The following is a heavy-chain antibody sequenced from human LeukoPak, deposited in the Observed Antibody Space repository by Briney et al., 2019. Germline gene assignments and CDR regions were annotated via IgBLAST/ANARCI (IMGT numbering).Heavy chain of an antibody. V-gene: IGHV3-9*01. D-gene: IGHD6-13*01. CDR1: GFTFDDYA. J-gene: IGHJ4*02. CDR3: AKDLGFDPAAGPFDY. CDR2: ISWNSGSI. Sequence: GGSLRLSCAASGFTFDDYAMHWVRQAPGKGLEWVSGISWNSGSIGYADSVEGRFTISRDNAKNSLYLQMNSLRAEDTALYYCAKDLGFDPAAGPFDYWGQGTLVTVSS.